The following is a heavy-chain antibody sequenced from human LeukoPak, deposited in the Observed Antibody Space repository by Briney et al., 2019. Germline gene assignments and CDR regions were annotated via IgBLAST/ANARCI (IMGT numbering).Heavy chain of an antibody. CDR1: GGTFSGYS. CDR3: VRGRYYFDTSGVFDY. D-gene: IGHD3-22*01. CDR2: IDYSGST. J-gene: IGHJ4*02. V-gene: IGHV4-34*01. Sequence: SETLSLTCSVYGGTFSGYSWGWIRQPPGKGLEWIGEIDYSGSTNYNPSLKSRVTISVDTSKNQFSLKLSSLTAADTAVYYRVRGRYYFDTSGVFDYWGQGTLVTVSS.